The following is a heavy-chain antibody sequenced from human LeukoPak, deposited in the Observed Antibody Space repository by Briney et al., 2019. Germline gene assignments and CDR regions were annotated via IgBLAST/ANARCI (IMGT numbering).Heavy chain of an antibody. D-gene: IGHD2-15*01. CDR3: ASVPLGYCSGGSCYGFDY. CDR1: GGSISSGDYY. CDR2: IYYSGST. Sequence: SETLSLTCTVSGGSISSGDYYWSWIRQPPGKGLEWIGYIYYSGSTYYNPSLKSRVTISVDTSKNQFSQKLSSVTAADTAVYYCASVPLGYCSGGSCYGFDYWGQGTLVTVSS. V-gene: IGHV4-30-4*01. J-gene: IGHJ4*02.